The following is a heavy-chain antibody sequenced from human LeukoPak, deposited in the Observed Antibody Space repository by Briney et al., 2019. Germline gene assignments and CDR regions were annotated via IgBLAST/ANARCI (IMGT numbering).Heavy chain of an antibody. D-gene: IGHD3-10*01. CDR2: NRGEANNYPR. Sequence: GVSLKLFCAASRFTFRGAAMHGARRASGKGLECVGRNRGEANNYPRAYGESMQGRLTISRDDSNDTVYIQMDSLGADDTSVYYSATGYYFGSGSYGYLDYSGQGTTVTVSS. V-gene: IGHV3-73*01. J-gene: IGHJ4*02. CDR3: ATGYYFGSGSYGYLDY. CDR1: RFTFRGAA.